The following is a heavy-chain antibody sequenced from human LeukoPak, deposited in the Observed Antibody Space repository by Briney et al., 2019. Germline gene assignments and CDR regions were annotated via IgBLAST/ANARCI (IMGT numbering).Heavy chain of an antibody. V-gene: IGHV4-59*01. CDR2: IYYSGST. J-gene: IGHJ4*02. CDR1: Y. Sequence: YXSWIRQPPGKGLEWIGYIYYSGSTNYNPSLKSRVTISVDTSKNQFSLKLSSVTAADTAVYYCARVGRYSSSWYDYWGQGTLVTVSS. D-gene: IGHD6-13*01. CDR3: ARVGRYSSSWYDY.